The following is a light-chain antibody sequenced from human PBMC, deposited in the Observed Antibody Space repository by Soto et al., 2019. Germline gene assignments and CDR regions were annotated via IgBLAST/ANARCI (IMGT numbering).Light chain of an antibody. CDR3: QQRSNWPV. Sequence: EIVLTQSPATLCLSPGERATLSCRASQSVSSYLAWYQQKPGQAPRLLIYDASNRATGIPARFSGSGSGTDFTLTISSLEPEDFAVYYCQQRSNWPVFGQGTKV. V-gene: IGKV3-11*01. CDR2: DAS. CDR1: QSVSSY. J-gene: IGKJ1*01.